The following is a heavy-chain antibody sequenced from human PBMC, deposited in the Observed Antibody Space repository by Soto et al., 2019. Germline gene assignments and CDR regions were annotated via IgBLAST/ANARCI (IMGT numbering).Heavy chain of an antibody. CDR3: ARLDRARFLEWLLDY. CDR2: IDPSDSYT. D-gene: IGHD3-3*01. CDR1: GYSFTSYW. Sequence: PGESLKISCKGSGYSFTSYWISWVRQMPGKGLEWMGRIDPSDSYTNYSPSFQGHVTISADKSISTAYLQWSSLKASDTAMYYCARLDRARFLEWLLDYWGQGTLVTVSS. V-gene: IGHV5-10-1*01. J-gene: IGHJ4*02.